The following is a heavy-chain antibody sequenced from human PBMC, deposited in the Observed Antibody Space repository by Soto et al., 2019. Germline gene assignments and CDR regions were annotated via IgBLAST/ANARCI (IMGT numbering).Heavy chain of an antibody. Sequence: QLQLQESGPGLVKPSETLSLSCTVSGVSITSSSNGYYWDWVRQPPGKGLEWIGSIDYSGNTYYKPPPNGRVTISADTSKNQFSRTLSSVIATDTAVYHCARHAHSGCDDYWGQGTLVTVSS. CDR2: IDYSGNT. CDR1: GVSITSSSNGYY. V-gene: IGHV4-39*01. J-gene: IGHJ4*02. CDR3: ARHAHSGCDDY. D-gene: IGHD5-12*01.